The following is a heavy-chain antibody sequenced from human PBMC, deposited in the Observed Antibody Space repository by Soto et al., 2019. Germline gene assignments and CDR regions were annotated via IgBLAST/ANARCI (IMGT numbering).Heavy chain of an antibody. J-gene: IGHJ6*02. V-gene: IGHV3-15*01. CDR1: GFTFSNAW. Sequence: VQLVESGGGLVKPGGSLRLSCAASGFTFSNAWMSWVRQAPGKGLEWVGRIKSKTDGGTTDYAAPVKGRFTISRDDSKNTLYLQMNSLKTEDTAVYYCTTQPYCSGGSCHWGGYYYYGMDVWGQGTTVTVSS. CDR3: TTQPYCSGGSCHWGGYYYYGMDV. CDR2: IKSKTDGGTT. D-gene: IGHD2-15*01.